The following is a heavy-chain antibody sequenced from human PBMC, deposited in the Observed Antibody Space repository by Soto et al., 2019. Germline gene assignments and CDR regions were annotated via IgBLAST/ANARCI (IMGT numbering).Heavy chain of an antibody. CDR3: ATLPPRIVVTVLPIPT. Sequence: QVYLHQSGPGLVKPSGTLSLTCAVSGDSISSTHWWTWVRQTPGKGLAWIREVYHSGSTSYTPSLKSRVTVSVDNSNNQFSLKLTSVTAADTAVYYCATLPPRIVVTVLPIPTWGQGTLVSVSS. D-gene: IGHD2-21*01. CDR2: VYHSGST. J-gene: IGHJ5*02. CDR1: GDSISSTHW. V-gene: IGHV4-4*02.